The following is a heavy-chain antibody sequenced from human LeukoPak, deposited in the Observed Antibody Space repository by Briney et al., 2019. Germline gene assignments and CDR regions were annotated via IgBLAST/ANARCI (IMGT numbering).Heavy chain of an antibody. CDR3: ARDLGYCSGGSCYSIVWFDP. V-gene: IGHV1-2*02. CDR2: INPNSGGT. CDR1: GYTSTGYY. Sequence: ASVKVSCKASGYTSTGYYTHWVRQAPGQGLEWMGWINPNSGGTNYAQKFQGRVTMTRDTSISTAYMELSRLRSDDTAVYYCARDLGYCSGGSCYSIVWFDPWGQGTLVTVSS. D-gene: IGHD2-15*01. J-gene: IGHJ5*02.